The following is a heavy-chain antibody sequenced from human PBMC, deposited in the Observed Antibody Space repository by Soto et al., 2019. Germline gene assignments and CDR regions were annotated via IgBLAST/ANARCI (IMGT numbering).Heavy chain of an antibody. Sequence: PSETLSLTCTVSGGSISNYYWSWIRQPPGRGLEWIGHIFYSGSTNYNPALKSRVTISVDTSKNQFSLKLSSVTAADTAVYYCARGQVIYDSSGYRNYYGMDVWGQGTTVTVSS. CDR3: ARGQVIYDSSGYRNYYGMDV. J-gene: IGHJ6*02. V-gene: IGHV4-59*12. CDR1: GGSISNYY. D-gene: IGHD3-22*01. CDR2: IFYSGST.